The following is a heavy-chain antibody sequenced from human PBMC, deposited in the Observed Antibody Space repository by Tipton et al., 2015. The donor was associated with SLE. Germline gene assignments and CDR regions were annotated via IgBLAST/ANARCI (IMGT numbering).Heavy chain of an antibody. V-gene: IGHV4-61*02. J-gene: IGHJ5*02. CDR1: GYSISSGYY. CDR3: ARDVGSNYGYWFDP. Sequence: TLSLTCTVSGYSISSGYYWGWIRQPAGKGLEWIGRISSTGFTAYNPSLKSRVTISVDTSKNQLSLRLSSVTAADTAVFYCARDVGSNYGYWFDPWGQGTLVTVSS. D-gene: IGHD4-17*01. CDR2: ISSTGFT.